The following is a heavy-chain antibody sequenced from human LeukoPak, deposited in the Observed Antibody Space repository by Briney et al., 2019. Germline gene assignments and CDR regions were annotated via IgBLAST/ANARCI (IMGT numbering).Heavy chain of an antibody. CDR2: INPSGGST. CDR1: GYTFTDYY. V-gene: IGHV1-46*01. CDR3: ARDLLPTPRPVGVQLWFRRHNWFDP. D-gene: IGHD5-18*01. J-gene: IGHJ5*02. Sequence: ASVKVSCKASGYTFTDYYMHWVRQAPGQGLEWMGIINPSGGSTSYAQKFQGRVTMTRDTSTSTVYMELSSLRSEDTAVYYCARDLLPTPRPVGVQLWFRRHNWFDPWGQGTLVTVSS.